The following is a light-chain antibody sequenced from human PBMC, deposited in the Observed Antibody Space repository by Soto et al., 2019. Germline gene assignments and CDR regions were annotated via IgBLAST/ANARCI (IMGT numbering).Light chain of an antibody. Sequence: QSALTQPRSVSGSPGQSITISCTGTSSDVGGYNYVSWYRQHPGKAPKLMIYDVSKRPSGVPDRFSGSKSGNTASLTISGLXXXXXXDYYCCSYAGSYTHYVFGTGTKLTVL. J-gene: IGLJ1*01. CDR2: DVS. CDR1: SSDVGGYNY. V-gene: IGLV2-11*01. CDR3: CSYAGSYTHYV.